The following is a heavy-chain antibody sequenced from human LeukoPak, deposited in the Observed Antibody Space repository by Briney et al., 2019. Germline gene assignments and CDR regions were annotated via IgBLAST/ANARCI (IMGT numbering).Heavy chain of an antibody. D-gene: IGHD3-10*01. J-gene: IGHJ4*02. CDR3: AKDMVRGVITSFDY. V-gene: IGHV3-30*18. Sequence: GGSLRLSCAASGFTFSSYGMHWVRQAPGKGLEWVAVISYDGSNKYYADSVKGRFTISRDNSKNTLYLQMNSLRAEDTAVYYCAKDMVRGVITSFDYWGQGTLVTVSS. CDR2: ISYDGSNK. CDR1: GFTFSSYG.